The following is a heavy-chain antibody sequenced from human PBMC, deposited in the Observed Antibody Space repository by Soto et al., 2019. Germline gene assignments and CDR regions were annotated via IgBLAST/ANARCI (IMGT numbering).Heavy chain of an antibody. J-gene: IGHJ4*02. CDR1: GGSISSYY. CDR3: ARRYGRYFDY. D-gene: IGHD4-17*01. CDR2: IYYSGST. Sequence: QVQLQESGPGLVKPSETLSLTGTVSGGSISSYYWSWIRQPPGKGLEWIGYIYYSGSTNYNPSLKSRVTISVDTSQNQCSLKLSSKTAADTAVYYCARRYGRYFDYWGQGTLVTVSS. V-gene: IGHV4-59*08.